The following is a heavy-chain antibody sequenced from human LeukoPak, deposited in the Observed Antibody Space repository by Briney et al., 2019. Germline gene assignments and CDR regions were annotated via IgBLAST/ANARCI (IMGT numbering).Heavy chain of an antibody. J-gene: IGHJ4*02. D-gene: IGHD6-19*01. CDR1: GGSISSYY. V-gene: IGHV4-59*01. CDR3: ASMAVAGTYSLDY. Sequence: SETLSLTCTVSGGSISSYYWSWIRQPPGKGLEWIGYIYYSGSTNYNPSLKSRVTISVDTSKNQFSLKLSSVTAADTAVYYCASMAVAGTYSLDYWGQGTLVTVSS. CDR2: IYYSGST.